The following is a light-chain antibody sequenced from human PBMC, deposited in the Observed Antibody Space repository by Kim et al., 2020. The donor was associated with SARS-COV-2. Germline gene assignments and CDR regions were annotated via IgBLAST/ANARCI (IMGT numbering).Light chain of an antibody. Sequence: SSELTQDPAVSVALGQTVRITCQGDSLRTYYASWYQQKPGQAPLIVIYGKNNRPSGIPDRFSGSSSGNTGSLTITGAQAEDEADYYCNSRDTSGNHVVFGGGTQLTVL. CDR1: SLRTYY. CDR3: NSRDTSGNHVV. J-gene: IGLJ7*01. CDR2: GKN. V-gene: IGLV3-19*01.